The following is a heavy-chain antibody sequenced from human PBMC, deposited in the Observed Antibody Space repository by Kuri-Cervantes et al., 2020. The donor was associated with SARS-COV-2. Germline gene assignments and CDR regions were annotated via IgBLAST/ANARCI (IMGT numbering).Heavy chain of an antibody. J-gene: IGHJ4*02. D-gene: IGHD3-22*01. V-gene: IGHV3-74*01. CDR3: ARDSGSSPPHFDY. CDR2: INSDGSSP. Sequence: GGSLRLSCAASGFTFSSYSMNWVRQAPGKGLVWVSRINSDGSSPDYVDSVKGRFTISRDNAKNTLYLQMNSLRAEDTAVYYCARDSGSSPPHFDYWGQGILVTVSS. CDR1: GFTFSSYS.